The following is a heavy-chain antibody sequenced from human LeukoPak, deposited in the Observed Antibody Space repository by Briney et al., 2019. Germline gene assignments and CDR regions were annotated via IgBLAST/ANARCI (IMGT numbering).Heavy chain of an antibody. CDR1: GFTFSSYG. CDR2: ISYDGSNK. CDR3: ANLGVTTSAFDI. Sequence: GRSLRLSCAASGFTFSSYGMHWVRQAPGKGLEWVAVISYDGSNKYYADSVKGRFTISRDNSKNTLYLQMNSLRAEDTAVYYCANLGVTTSAFDIWGQGTMVTVSS. D-gene: IGHD4-17*01. V-gene: IGHV3-30*18. J-gene: IGHJ3*02.